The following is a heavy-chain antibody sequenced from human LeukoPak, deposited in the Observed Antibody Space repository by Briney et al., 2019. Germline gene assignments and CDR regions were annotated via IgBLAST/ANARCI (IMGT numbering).Heavy chain of an antibody. V-gene: IGHV4-59*01. CDR1: GGSISSYY. D-gene: IGHD2-2*01. CDR3: ARDHVVPAAISLRWFDP. J-gene: IGHJ5*02. Sequence: SETLSLTCTVSGGSISSYYWSWIRQPPGKGLEWSGYIYYSGSTNYNPSLKSRVTISVDTSKNQFSLKLSSVTAADTAVYYCARDHVVPAAISLRWFDPWGQGTLVTVSS. CDR2: IYYSGST.